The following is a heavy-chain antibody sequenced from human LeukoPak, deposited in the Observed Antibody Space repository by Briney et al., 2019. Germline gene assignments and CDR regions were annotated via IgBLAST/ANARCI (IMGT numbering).Heavy chain of an antibody. V-gene: IGHV1-69*05. CDR2: IIPIFGTA. D-gene: IGHD3-3*01. CDR1: GGTFSSYA. CDR3: ARRPPGFWSGPGAFDI. Sequence: SVKVSCKASGGTFSSYAISWVRQAPGQGLEWMGGIIPIFGTANYAQKFQGRVTITTDESTSTAYMELSSLRSEDTAVYYCARRPPGFWSGPGAFDIWGQGTMVTVSS. J-gene: IGHJ3*02.